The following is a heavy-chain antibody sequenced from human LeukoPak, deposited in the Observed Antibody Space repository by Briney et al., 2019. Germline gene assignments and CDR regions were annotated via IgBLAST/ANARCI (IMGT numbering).Heavy chain of an antibody. D-gene: IGHD2-2*01. J-gene: IGHJ4*02. CDR1: GFTFSSYW. CDR3: TRDRPVVCSSTSCYPRFDY. CDR2: INSDGSST. V-gene: IGHV3-74*01. Sequence: GRSLRLSCAASGFTFSSYWMHWVRQAPGKGLVWVSRINSDGSSTSYADSVKGRFTISRDNAKNTLYLQMNSLRAEDTAVYFCTRDRPVVCSSTSCYPRFDYRGQGTLVTVSS.